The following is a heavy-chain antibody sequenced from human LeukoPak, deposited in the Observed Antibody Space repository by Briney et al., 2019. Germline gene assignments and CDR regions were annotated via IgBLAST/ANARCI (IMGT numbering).Heavy chain of an antibody. D-gene: IGHD2-2*01. V-gene: IGHV3-9*01. CDR3: ARICSTTDCLISA. CDR1: GFTFDDYA. Sequence: PGGSLRLSCAASGFTFDDYAMHWVRQAPGKGLEWVSGISWNSGSIGYADSVKGRFTISRDNAKNSLYLQMSSLRAEDTAVYYCARICSTTDCLISAWGQGTLVTVSS. CDR2: ISWNSGSI. J-gene: IGHJ4*02.